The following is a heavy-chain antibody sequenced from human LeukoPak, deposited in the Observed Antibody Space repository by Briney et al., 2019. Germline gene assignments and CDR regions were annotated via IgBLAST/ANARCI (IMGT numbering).Heavy chain of an antibody. CDR2: INPNSGGT. D-gene: IGHD4-23*01. Sequence: ASVKVSCKASGYTFTGYYMHWVRQAPGQGLEWMGWINPNSGGTNYAQKFQGWVTMTRDTSISTAYMELSRLRSDDTAVYYCARLDYGGNPPLHNWFDPWGQGTLVTVSS. CDR1: GYTFTGYY. V-gene: IGHV1-2*04. J-gene: IGHJ5*02. CDR3: ARLDYGGNPPLHNWFDP.